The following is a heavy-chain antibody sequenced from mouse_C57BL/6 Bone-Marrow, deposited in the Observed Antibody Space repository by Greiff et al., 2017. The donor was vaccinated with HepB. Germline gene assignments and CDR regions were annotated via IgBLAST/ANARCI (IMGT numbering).Heavy chain of an antibody. CDR2: INPNNGGT. CDR1: GYTFTDYN. Sequence: VQLQQSGPELVKPGASVKITCKASGYTFTDYNMDWVKQSHGKSLEWIGDINPNNGGTIYNQKFKGKATLTVDKSSSTAYMELRSLTSEDTAVYYCARTGRNGYYEGAMDYWGQGTSVTVSS. CDR3: ARTGRNGYYEGAMDY. V-gene: IGHV1-18*01. D-gene: IGHD2-3*01. J-gene: IGHJ4*01.